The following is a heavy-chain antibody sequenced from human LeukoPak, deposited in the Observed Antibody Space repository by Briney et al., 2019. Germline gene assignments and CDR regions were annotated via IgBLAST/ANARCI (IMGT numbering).Heavy chain of an antibody. J-gene: IGHJ4*02. V-gene: IGHV4-34*01. CDR1: GGSFSGYY. CDR2: INHSGST. Sequence: SETLSLTCAVYGGSFSGYYWSWIRQPPGKGLEWIGEINHSGSTNYNPSLKSRVTISVDTSKNQFSLKLSSVTAADTAVYYCATMYSSGWYSYDYWGQGTLVTVSS. D-gene: IGHD6-19*01. CDR3: ATMYSSGWYSYDY.